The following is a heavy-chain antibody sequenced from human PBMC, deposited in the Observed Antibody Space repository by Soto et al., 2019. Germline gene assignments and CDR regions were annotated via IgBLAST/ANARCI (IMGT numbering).Heavy chain of an antibody. CDR2: IYYSGST. J-gene: IGHJ6*02. V-gene: IGHV4-31*03. CDR1: GGSISSGGYY. Sequence: QVQLQESGPGLVKPSQTLSLTCTVSGGSISSGGYYWSWIRQHPGKGLEWIGYIYYSGSTYYSPSLGCRVTISVDTSKMRFALKLSSVTAADTAVYWCARGYYVSANYYNPALGMDVWGQGTTVTVSS. D-gene: IGHD3-10*01. CDR3: ARGYYVSANYYNPALGMDV.